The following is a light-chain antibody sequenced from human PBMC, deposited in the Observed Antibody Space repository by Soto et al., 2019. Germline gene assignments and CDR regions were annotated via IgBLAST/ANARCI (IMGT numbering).Light chain of an antibody. V-gene: IGLV2-8*01. CDR2: EVS. CDR1: SSDVGAYKF. CDR3: SSYAGSNNVI. Sequence: QFGLTQPPSASGSPGQSVTISCTGTSSDVGAYKFVSWYQQHPGKAPKVMIYEVSKRPSGVPDRFSGSKSGNTASLTVSGLQAEHEGDYYCSSYAGSNNVIFGGGTKVTVL. J-gene: IGLJ2*01.